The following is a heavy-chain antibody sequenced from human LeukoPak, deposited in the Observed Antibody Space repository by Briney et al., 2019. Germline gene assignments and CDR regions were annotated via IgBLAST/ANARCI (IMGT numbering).Heavy chain of an antibody. CDR3: ARGRGLRGGFDP. CDR1: GGTFSSYA. Sequence: SVKVSCKASGGTFSSYAFSWVRQAPGQGLEWMGGIIPIFGTPTYAQKFQGRVTISTDEATTTAYMELSSLRYEDTAIYYCARGRGLRGGFDPWGQGTLVTVSS. V-gene: IGHV1-69*05. CDR2: IIPIFGTP. D-gene: IGHD3-16*01. J-gene: IGHJ5*02.